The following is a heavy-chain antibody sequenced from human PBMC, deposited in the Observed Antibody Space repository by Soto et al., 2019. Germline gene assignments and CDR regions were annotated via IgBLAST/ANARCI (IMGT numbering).Heavy chain of an antibody. J-gene: IGHJ6*02. V-gene: IGHV3-74*01. CDR2: INSDGSST. D-gene: IGHD3-3*01. CDR3: ARERGHYDFWSGYLAKADYYYGMDV. Sequence: LRLSCAASGFTFSSYWMHWVRQAPGKGLVWVSRINSDGSSTSYADSVKGRFTISRDNAKNTLYLQMNSLRAEDTAVYYCARERGHYDFWSGYLAKADYYYGMDVWGQGTTLTVSS. CDR1: GFTFSSYW.